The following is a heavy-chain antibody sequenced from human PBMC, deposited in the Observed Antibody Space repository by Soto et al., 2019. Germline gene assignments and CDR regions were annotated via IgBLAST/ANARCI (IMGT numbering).Heavy chain of an antibody. CDR1: GGPFSGGGYY. V-gene: IGHV4-31*03. Sequence: QVQLQESGPGLVKPSQTLSLTCTVSGGPFSGGGYYWSWVRQAPGKGLEWMGYILHNGDTSYNPSLKSRITISKDTSKRQFSLNLSSVTAADTAVYSCARGDSTVSSVFDYWGQGMLVTVSS. J-gene: IGHJ4*02. CDR3: ARGDSTVSSVFDY. D-gene: IGHD4-17*01. CDR2: ILHNGDT.